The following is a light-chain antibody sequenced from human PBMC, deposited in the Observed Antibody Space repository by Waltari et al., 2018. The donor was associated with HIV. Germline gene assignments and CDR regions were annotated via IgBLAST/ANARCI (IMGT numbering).Light chain of an antibody. CDR1: SSDVGTYKH. Sequence: QSALTQPASVSGSPGQSITISCTGSSSDVGTYKHVSLYQQHPGTAPRLIIYEVSKRPSGVSNRYSASKSGKTASLTVSGLRAEDEADYYCSSYAGSSTFVIFGGGTKLTVL. J-gene: IGLJ2*01. V-gene: IGLV2-23*02. CDR2: EVS. CDR3: SSYAGSSTFVI.